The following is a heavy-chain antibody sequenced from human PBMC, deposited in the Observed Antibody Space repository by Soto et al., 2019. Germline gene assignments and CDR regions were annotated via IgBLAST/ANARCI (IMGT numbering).Heavy chain of an antibody. J-gene: IGHJ5*02. D-gene: IGHD2-2*01. CDR2: VYYSGSS. Sequence: LSLTCTVSGDSISGGASFWSWIRQPPGKGLEWIANVYYSGSSYYNPSLKSRLTISVDTTKNQFSLQLRSMTAADTAVYYCAKLSCTSSTCYFPGWFDPWGQGTLVTVSS. CDR3: AKLSCTSSTCYFPGWFDP. CDR1: GDSISGGASF. V-gene: IGHV4-31*03.